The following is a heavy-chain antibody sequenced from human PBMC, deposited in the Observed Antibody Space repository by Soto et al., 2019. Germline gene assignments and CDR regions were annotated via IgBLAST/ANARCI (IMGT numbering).Heavy chain of an antibody. J-gene: IGHJ4*02. Sequence: GGSLRLSCAASGFTFSMYWMHWVRQVPGKGPEWVSRINDDGISTNYADSVKGRFTISRDNAKNTLYLQMNALRAEDTAVYYCTRGPRSTSTGTGAFWGQGTLVTVSS. D-gene: IGHD1-1*01. V-gene: IGHV3-74*01. CDR2: INDDGIST. CDR1: GFTFSMYW. CDR3: TRGPRSTSTGTGAF.